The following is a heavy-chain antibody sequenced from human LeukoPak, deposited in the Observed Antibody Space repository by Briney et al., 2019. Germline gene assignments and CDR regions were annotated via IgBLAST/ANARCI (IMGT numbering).Heavy chain of an antibody. CDR2: IRGNGATT. J-gene: IGHJ4*02. CDR3: AKAYHDSGCLIDY. V-gene: IGHV3-23*01. CDR1: GITSSSHA. D-gene: IGHD6-19*01. Sequence: GGSLRLSCAASGITSSSHAMTWVRQAPGKGLEWVAAIRGNGATTDYADSVKGRFTISRDNSKSTLYLQMNSLRAEDTAVYYCAKAYHDSGCLIDYWGQGTLVTVSS.